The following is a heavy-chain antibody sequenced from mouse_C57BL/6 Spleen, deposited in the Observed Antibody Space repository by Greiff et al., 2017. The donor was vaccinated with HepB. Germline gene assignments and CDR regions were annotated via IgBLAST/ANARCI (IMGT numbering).Heavy chain of an antibody. V-gene: IGHV6-3*01. CDR1: GFTFSNYW. CDR3: TAYYYGSDYFDY. CDR2: IRLKSDNYAT. D-gene: IGHD1-1*01. J-gene: IGHJ2*01. Sequence: EVKVEESGGGLVQPGGSMKLSCVASGFTFSNYWMNWVRQSPEKGLEWVAQIRLKSDNYATHYAESVKGRFTISRDDSKSSVYLQMNNLRAEDTGIYYCTAYYYGSDYFDYWGQGTTLTVSS.